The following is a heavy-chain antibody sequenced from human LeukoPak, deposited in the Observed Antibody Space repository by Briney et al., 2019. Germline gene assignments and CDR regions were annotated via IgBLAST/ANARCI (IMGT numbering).Heavy chain of an antibody. Sequence: SETLPLTCTVSGDSMRGYYWSWIRQSPGNALEWIGYIYHSGNTNYNPSLKSRVTISVDTSKKQFSLKLTSVTAADTAVYYCAKERTYTGSYKGIFFDYWGQGVLVTVSS. D-gene: IGHD1-26*01. CDR1: GDSMRGYY. CDR2: IYHSGNT. J-gene: IGHJ4*02. V-gene: IGHV4-59*01. CDR3: AKERTYTGSYKGIFFDY.